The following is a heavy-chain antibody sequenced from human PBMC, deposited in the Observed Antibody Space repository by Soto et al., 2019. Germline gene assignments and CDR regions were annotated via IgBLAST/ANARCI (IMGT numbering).Heavy chain of an antibody. CDR1: GGSFSGYY. CDR3: ARDKITGLFDY. CDR2: INHSGST. D-gene: IGHD2-8*02. Sequence: SETLSLTCAVYGGSFSGYYWTWIRQPPGTGLEWIGEINHSGSTNYNPSLESRVTISVDTSKNQFSLKLTSVTAADTAVYYCARDKITGLFDYWGQGTLVTSPQ. J-gene: IGHJ4*02. V-gene: IGHV4-34*01.